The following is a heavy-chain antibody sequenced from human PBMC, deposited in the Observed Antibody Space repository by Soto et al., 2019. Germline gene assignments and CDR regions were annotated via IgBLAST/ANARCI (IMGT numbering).Heavy chain of an antibody. V-gene: IGHV1-69*18. CDR2: IIPIFTTT. CDR3: ARPAGLLGQFSALVDY. CDR1: GGSFSNSA. Sequence: QVQLVQSGSEVRRPGSSVKVSCKASGGSFSNSAIAWVRQAPGQGLEWLGMIIPIFTTTNYAQKFKDRLTITADGSTSNAYMELRGLISEDTAVYFCARPAGLLGQFSALVDYWGQGTLVTVSS. J-gene: IGHJ4*02. D-gene: IGHD6-6*01.